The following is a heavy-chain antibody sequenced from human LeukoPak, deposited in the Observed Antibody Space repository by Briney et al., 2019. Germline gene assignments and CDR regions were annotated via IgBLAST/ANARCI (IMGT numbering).Heavy chain of an antibody. CDR1: GYTFTSYG. V-gene: IGHV1-18*01. Sequence: ASVKVSCKASGYTFTSYGISWVRQAPGQGLEWRGWISAYNGNTNYAQKLQGRVTMTTDTSTSTAYMELRSLRSDDTAVYYCARDYRARLGRDRGLGGECDYWGQGTLVTVSS. D-gene: IGHD1-26*01. CDR2: ISAYNGNT. J-gene: IGHJ4*02. CDR3: ARDYRARLGRDRGLGGECDY.